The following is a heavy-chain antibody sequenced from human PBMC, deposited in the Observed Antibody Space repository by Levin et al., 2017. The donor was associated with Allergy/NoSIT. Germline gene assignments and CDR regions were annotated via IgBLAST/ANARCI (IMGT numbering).Heavy chain of an antibody. CDR2: IRNKAHGGTT. CDR1: GFTFGDYA. CDR3: ARGGPPNYDYNWGSYRDGYFDY. Sequence: GGSLRLSCTGSGFTFGDYAMSWVRQAPGKGLEWVGFIRNKAHGGTTEYAASVKGRLTISRDDAKSIAYLQMNSLKTEETAVYFCARGGPPNYDYNWGSYRDGYFDYWGQGTLVTVSS. V-gene: IGHV3-49*04. J-gene: IGHJ4*02. D-gene: IGHD3-16*02.